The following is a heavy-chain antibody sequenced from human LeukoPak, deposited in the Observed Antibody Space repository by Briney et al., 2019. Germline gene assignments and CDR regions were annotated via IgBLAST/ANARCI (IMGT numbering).Heavy chain of an antibody. Sequence: QPGGSLRLSCAASGFTFSSYGMHWVRQAPGKGLEWVAVIWYDGSNKYYADSVKGRFTISRDNSKNTLYLQMNSLRAEDTAVYYCARGSADTAMVYPFDYWGQGTLVTVSS. V-gene: IGHV3-33*08. D-gene: IGHD5-18*01. CDR2: IWYDGSNK. CDR1: GFTFSSYG. J-gene: IGHJ4*02. CDR3: ARGSADTAMVYPFDY.